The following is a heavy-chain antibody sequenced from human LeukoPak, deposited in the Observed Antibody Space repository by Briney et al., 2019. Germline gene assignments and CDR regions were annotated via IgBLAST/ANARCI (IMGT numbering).Heavy chain of an antibody. CDR1: GFVVSSSY. J-gene: IGHJ5*02. D-gene: IGHD7-27*01. CDR3: ARDYGTGYGWFDP. CDR2: IYHSGST. Sequence: LRLSCAASGFVVSSSYMSWIRQPPGKGLEWIGYIYHSGSTYYNPSLKSRVTISVDRSKNQFSLKLSSVTAADTAVYYCARDYGTGYGWFDPWGQGTLVTVSS. V-gene: IGHV4-30-2*01.